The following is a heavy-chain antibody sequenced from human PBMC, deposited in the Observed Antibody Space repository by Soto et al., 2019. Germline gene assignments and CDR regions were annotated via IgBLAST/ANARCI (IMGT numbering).Heavy chain of an antibody. D-gene: IGHD2-2*01. J-gene: IGHJ3*02. Sequence: GASVKVSCKASGYTFTSYGISWVRQAPGQGLEWMGRIIPILGIANYAQKFQGRVTITADKSTSTAYMELSSLRSEDTAVYYCARKRGPYCSSTSCYYDAFDIWGQGTMVTVSS. CDR2: IIPILGIA. V-gene: IGHV1-69*04. CDR1: GYTFTSYG. CDR3: ARKRGPYCSSTSCYYDAFDI.